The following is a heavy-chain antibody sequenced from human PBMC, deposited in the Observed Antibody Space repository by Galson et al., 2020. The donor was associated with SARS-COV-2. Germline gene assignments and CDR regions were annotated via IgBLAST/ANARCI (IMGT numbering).Heavy chain of an antibody. Sequence: GESLKISCQGSGYSFPNYWIGWVRQLPGKGLEWMGIIFPDDSDTKYGPSFQGPVTISADKSTNTAYLQWSSLKASDTAIYYCARPDLSMIQGRLSGGAFDTWGQGTVVTVSS. CDR2: IFPDDSDT. D-gene: IGHD3-22*01. CDR3: ARPDLSMIQGRLSGGAFDT. CDR1: GYSFPNYW. V-gene: IGHV5-51*01. J-gene: IGHJ3*02.